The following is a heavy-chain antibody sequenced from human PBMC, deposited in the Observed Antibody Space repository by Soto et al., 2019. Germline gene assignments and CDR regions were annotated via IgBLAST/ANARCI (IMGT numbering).Heavy chain of an antibody. CDR3: TTDGGLGYCSSARCYRDY. V-gene: IGHV3-15*01. J-gene: IGHJ4*02. CDR1: GFTFSSYS. D-gene: IGHD2-2*01. Sequence: EVQLVESGGGLVKPGGSLRLSCAASGFTFSSYSMNWVRQAPGKGLEWVGRIKSKTDGGTTDYAAPVKGRFTISRDDSENRVYLQMNSLKTEDTAVYYCTTDGGLGYCSSARCYRDYWGQGTLVTVSS. CDR2: IKSKTDGGTT.